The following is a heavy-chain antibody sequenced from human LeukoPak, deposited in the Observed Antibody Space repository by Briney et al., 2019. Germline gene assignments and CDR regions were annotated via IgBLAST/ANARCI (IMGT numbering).Heavy chain of an antibody. J-gene: IGHJ3*02. D-gene: IGHD1-26*01. CDR2: ISHSGST. CDR1: GGSISSYY. Sequence: SETLSLTCTVSGGSISSYYWSWIRQPPGKGLEWIGYISHSGSTYYNPSLTSRVTISVDRSKNQFSLKLNSVTAADTAVYYCASPLRYSGPSIAFDIWGQGTMVTVSS. CDR3: ASPLRYSGPSIAFDI. V-gene: IGHV4-59*12.